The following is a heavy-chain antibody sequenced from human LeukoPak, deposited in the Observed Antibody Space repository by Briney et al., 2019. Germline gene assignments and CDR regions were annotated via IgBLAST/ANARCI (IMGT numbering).Heavy chain of an antibody. V-gene: IGHV1-69*05. J-gene: IGHJ3*02. CDR2: IIPIFGTA. CDR3: ARGRWRSSDAFDI. D-gene: IGHD2-15*01. Sequence: ASVKVSCKACGGTFSSYAISWVRQAPGQGLEWMGGIIPIFGTANYAQKFQGRVTITTDESTSTAYMELSSLRSEDTAVYYCARGRWRSSDAFDIWGQGTMVTVSS. CDR1: GGTFSSYA.